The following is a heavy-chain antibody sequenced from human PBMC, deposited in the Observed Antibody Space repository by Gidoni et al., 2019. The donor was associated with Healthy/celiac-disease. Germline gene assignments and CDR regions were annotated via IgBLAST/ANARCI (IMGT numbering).Heavy chain of an antibody. J-gene: IGHJ6*02. Sequence: EVQLLESGGGWVQPGGSLRLSCEASGFTFSSYPMSWVRQAPGKGLEWVSAISGSGGSTYYADSVKGRFTISRDNSKNTLYLQMNSLRAEDTAVYYCAKDLGEDDSSGYYKFYYYYGMDVWGQGTTVTVSS. CDR3: AKDLGEDDSSGYYKFYYYYGMDV. V-gene: IGHV3-23*01. CDR1: GFTFSSYP. CDR2: ISGSGGST. D-gene: IGHD3-22*01.